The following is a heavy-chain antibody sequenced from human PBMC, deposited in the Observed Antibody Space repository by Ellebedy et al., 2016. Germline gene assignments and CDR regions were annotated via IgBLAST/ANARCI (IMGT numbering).Heavy chain of an antibody. V-gene: IGHV3-23*01. CDR2: ISAIDGT. Sequence: GGSLRLXXAGSGFTLSNYAMTWVRQAPGQGLEWVSSISAIDGTYYADSVKGRFTISRDYSKNTLYLQMNSLRAEDTAVYYCARVPYGSGSYYFDYWGQGTLVTVSS. CDR1: GFTLSNYA. J-gene: IGHJ4*02. D-gene: IGHD3-10*01. CDR3: ARVPYGSGSYYFDY.